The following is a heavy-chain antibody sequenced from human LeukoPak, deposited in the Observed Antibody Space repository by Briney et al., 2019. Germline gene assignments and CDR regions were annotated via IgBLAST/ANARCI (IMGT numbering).Heavy chain of an antibody. V-gene: IGHV3-21*01. D-gene: IGHD6-13*01. Sequence: GGSLRLSCAASGFTFSSYSMNWVRQAPGKGLEWVSSISSSSSYIYYADSVKGRFTISRDNAKNSLYLQMNSLRAEDTAVYYCARGGIAAAGPGVPWGPGTLVTVSS. CDR3: ARGGIAAAGPGVP. CDR1: GFTFSSYS. CDR2: ISSSSSYI. J-gene: IGHJ5*02.